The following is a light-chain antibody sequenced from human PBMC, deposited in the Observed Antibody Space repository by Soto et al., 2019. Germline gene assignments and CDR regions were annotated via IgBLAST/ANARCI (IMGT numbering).Light chain of an antibody. J-gene: IGLJ1*01. V-gene: IGLV2-14*01. Sequence: QSVLTQPASVSGSPGQSITISCTGTSSDVGGYNYVAWYQQHPGKAPKLLIYNVSNRPSGVSNRSSGSKSGNTASLTISGLQAEDEADYYCTSYTNRYTYVFGTGTKVTVL. CDR2: NVS. CDR3: TSYTNRYTYV. CDR1: SSDVGGYNY.